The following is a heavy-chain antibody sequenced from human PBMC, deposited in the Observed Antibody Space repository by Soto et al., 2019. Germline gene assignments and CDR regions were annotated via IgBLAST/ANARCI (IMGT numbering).Heavy chain of an antibody. CDR3: AKDRCSGGSCSLDG. J-gene: IGHJ4*02. D-gene: IGHD2-15*01. Sequence: EVQLLESGGGLVQPGGSLRLSCAASGFTFSSYAMSWVRQAPGKGLEWVSAISGSGGSTYYADSVKGRFTISRDNSKNTQYLQMKSLRAEDTAVYYCAKDRCSGGSCSLDGWGQGTLVTVSS. V-gene: IGHV3-23*01. CDR2: ISGSGGST. CDR1: GFTFSSYA.